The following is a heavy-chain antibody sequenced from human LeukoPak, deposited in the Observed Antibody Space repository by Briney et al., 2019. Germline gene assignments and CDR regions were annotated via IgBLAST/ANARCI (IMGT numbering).Heavy chain of an antibody. CDR3: ARGFPGYYYYGMDV. Sequence: PGGSLRLSCAASGFTFSSYWMSWVRQAPGKGLEWVANIKQDGSEKYYVDSVKGRFTISRDNAKNSLYLQMNSLRAEDTAVYYCARGFPGYYYYGMDVWGQGTTVTVSS. J-gene: IGHJ6*02. CDR1: GFTFSSYW. CDR2: IKQDGSEK. V-gene: IGHV3-7*01.